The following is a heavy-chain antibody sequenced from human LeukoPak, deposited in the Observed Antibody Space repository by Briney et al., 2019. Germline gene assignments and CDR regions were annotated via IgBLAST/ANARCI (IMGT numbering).Heavy chain of an antibody. D-gene: IGHD1-26*01. V-gene: IGHV4-59*01. CDR3: ARCLVGATYYFDY. CDR1: GGSISSYY. J-gene: IGHJ4*02. CDR2: IYYSGST. Sequence: SETLSLTCAVSGGSISSYYWSWIRQPPGKGLEWIGYIYYSGSTNYNPSLKSRVAISVDTSKNQFSLKLSSVTAADTAVYYCARCLVGATYYFDYWGQGTLVTVSS.